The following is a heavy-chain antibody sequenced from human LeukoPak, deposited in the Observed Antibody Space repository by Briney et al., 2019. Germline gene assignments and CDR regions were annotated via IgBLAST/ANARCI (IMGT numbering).Heavy chain of an antibody. V-gene: IGHV3-11*01. J-gene: IGHJ3*02. D-gene: IGHD3-22*01. CDR2: ISSSGSTI. Sequence: GGSLRLSCAASGFTFSDYYMSWIRQAPGKGLEWVSYISSSGSTIYYADSVKGRFTISRDNAKNSLYLQMNSLRAEDTAVYYCARGGAGYYYDSSGLFDAFDIWGQGTMVTVSS. CDR3: ARGGAGYYYDSSGLFDAFDI. CDR1: GFTFSDYY.